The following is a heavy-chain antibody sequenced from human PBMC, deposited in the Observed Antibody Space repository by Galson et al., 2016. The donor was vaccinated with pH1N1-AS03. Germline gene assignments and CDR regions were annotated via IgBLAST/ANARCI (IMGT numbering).Heavy chain of an antibody. J-gene: IGHJ4*02. V-gene: IGHV1-18*01. CDR1: GYVFGSYR. CDR3: ARQTMVHYFDY. Sequence: SGYVFGSYRISWVRQAPGQGLEWMGWISVYNGNTNHAQNLQGRVTMSTDTSTTTAYMELRSLTSDDTAVYYCARQTMVHYFDYWGQGTLVTVSS. CDR2: ISVYNGNT. D-gene: IGHD3-10*01.